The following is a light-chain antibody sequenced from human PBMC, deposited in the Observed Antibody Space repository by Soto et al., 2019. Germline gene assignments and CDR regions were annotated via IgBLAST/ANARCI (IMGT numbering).Light chain of an antibody. V-gene: IGLV1-40*01. CDR3: GAWDTSLTTVL. J-gene: IGLJ7*01. CDR1: TSNIGAGYD. CDR2: SHN. Sequence: QSVLTQPPSVSGAPGQRVTISCTGSTSNIGAGYDVHWYQQLPGAAPTLLISSHNNRPSGVPDRFFGSKSGTSATLGITGLQTGDEADYYCGAWDTSLTTVLFGGGTQLTVL.